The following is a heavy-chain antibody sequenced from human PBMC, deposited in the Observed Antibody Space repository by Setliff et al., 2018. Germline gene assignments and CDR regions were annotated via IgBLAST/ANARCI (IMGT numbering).Heavy chain of an antibody. CDR2: IYSSGIT. D-gene: IGHD7-27*01. CDR1: GGSITNFY. CDR3: ARQPPLNWAIPFDL. J-gene: IGHJ3*01. V-gene: IGHV4-59*08. Sequence: PSETLSLTCTVSGGSITNFYWNWIRQSPGKGLEWIGYIYSSGITNYNPSLKSRLTMSVGTSKNQFSLHLSSMTAADTAVYYCARQPPLNWAIPFDLWGQGKRVTVS.